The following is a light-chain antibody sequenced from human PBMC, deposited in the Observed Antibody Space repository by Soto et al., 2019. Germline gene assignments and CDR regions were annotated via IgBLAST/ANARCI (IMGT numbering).Light chain of an antibody. CDR2: KAS. V-gene: IGKV1-5*03. CDR1: QSISTC. J-gene: IGKJ4*01. CDR3: QQYNSYSPLT. Sequence: IQMPQSPSTLSASVGDRVTITCRASQSISTCLAWYQQKPVKAPKLLIYKASGLESGVPSRFSGSGSGTDFTLTISSLQPDDFATYYCQQYNSYSPLTFGGGTKVDIK.